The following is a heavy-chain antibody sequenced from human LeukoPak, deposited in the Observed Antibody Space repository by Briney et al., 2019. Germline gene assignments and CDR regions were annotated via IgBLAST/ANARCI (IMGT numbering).Heavy chain of an antibody. J-gene: IGHJ4*02. CDR1: GGTFSSYA. CDR3: GKGGSSSWDYFDY. CDR2: IIPIFGTA. Sequence: SVKVSCKASGGTFSSYAISWVRQAPGQGLEWMGGIIPIFGTANYAQKFQGRVTITADESTSTAYMELSSLRSEDTAVYYCGKGGSSSWDYFDYWGQGTLVTVSS. V-gene: IGHV1-69*01. D-gene: IGHD6-13*01.